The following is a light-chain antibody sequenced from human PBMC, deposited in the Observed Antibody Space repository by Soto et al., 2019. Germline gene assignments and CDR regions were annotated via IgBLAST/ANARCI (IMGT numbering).Light chain of an antibody. CDR2: SDD. V-gene: IGLV1-44*01. CDR1: SSNIGSNA. Sequence: QSVLTQPPSASGPPGQRVTISCSGISSNIGSNAVSWYQHFPGTAPKVLIYSDDQRRSGVPDRCYGSKSSTSASLAISGLQAEDEADYFCAACSDSLNTWVVGGGTKLTVL. CDR3: AACSDSLNTWV. J-gene: IGLJ3*02.